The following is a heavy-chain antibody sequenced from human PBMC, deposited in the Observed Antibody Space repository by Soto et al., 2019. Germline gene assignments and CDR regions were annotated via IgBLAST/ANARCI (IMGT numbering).Heavy chain of an antibody. CDR2: LHSGGDT. CDR1: GIPVSSIY. D-gene: IGHD3-10*01. V-gene: IGHV3-53*04. J-gene: IGHJ6*02. Sequence: EVQLVESGGGLVQPGGSLRLSCVASGIPVSSIYMTWVRQAPGKGLEWVSVLHSGGDTYYANSVKGRFTISRHDSTNTLFLQMNSLTAEDTAVYYCARDGPYYYASRMDVWGRGTTVTVSS. CDR3: ARDGPYYYASRMDV.